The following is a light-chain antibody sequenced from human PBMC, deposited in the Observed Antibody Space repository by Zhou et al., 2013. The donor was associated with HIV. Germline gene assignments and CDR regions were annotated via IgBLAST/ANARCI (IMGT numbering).Light chain of an antibody. CDR2: DAS. CDR3: QQTYSTPRT. V-gene: IGKV1-33*01. J-gene: IGKJ1*01. Sequence: DIQMTQSPSSLSASVGDRVTITCQASQDINNHLNWYQQKLGQAPKLLIYDASDLETGVPSRFSGSGSGTDFTLTISSLQPEDFATYYCQQTYSTPRTFGQGTKVEIK. CDR1: QDINNH.